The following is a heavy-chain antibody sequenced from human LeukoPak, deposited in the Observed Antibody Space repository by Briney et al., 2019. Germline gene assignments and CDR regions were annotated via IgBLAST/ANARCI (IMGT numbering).Heavy chain of an antibody. CDR2: ISGSSSIV. CDR1: GFTFSSFS. Sequence: QPGGSLRLSCAASGFTFSSFSMNWVRQAPGKGLEWLSYISGSSSIVYYGDSVKGRFTISRDNAKNSLYLQMNSLRDEDTAVYYCARDPSVAATGWGRWFDHWGLGTLVTVSS. J-gene: IGHJ5*02. V-gene: IGHV3-48*02. CDR3: ARDPSVAATGWGRWFDH. D-gene: IGHD6-13*01.